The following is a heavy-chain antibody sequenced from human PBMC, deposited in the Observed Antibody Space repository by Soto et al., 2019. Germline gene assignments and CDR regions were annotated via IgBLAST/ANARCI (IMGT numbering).Heavy chain of an antibody. CDR3: ARVVVGSRLSLAY. V-gene: IGHV1-69*01. J-gene: IGHJ4*02. CDR1: GGTFSSYT. CDR2: ISPIFGTP. Sequence: QVQLVQSGAEVKKPGSSVTVSCKASGGTFSSYTISWVRQAPGQGLEWMAGISPIFGTPIYAQKFQDRVTITADDPTMTAYTEMNRLTSEDTAVYYCARVVVGSRLSLAYWGQGTLVTISS. D-gene: IGHD1-26*01.